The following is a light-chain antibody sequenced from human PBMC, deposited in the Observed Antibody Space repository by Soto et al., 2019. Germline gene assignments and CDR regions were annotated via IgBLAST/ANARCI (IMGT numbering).Light chain of an antibody. CDR1: QSVLYSSNNKNY. CDR3: QQYYSTPVT. V-gene: IGKV4-1*01. J-gene: IGKJ1*01. CDR2: WAS. Sequence: DIVMTQSRDSLAVSLGERATINCNSSQSVLYSSNNKNYLAWYQQKPGQPPKLLIYWASTRESGVPDRFSGSGSGTDFTLTISSLQAEDVAVYYCQQYYSTPVTFGQGTKVDIK.